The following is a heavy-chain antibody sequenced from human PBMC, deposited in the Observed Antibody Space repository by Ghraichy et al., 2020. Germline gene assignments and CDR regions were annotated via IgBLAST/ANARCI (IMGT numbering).Heavy chain of an antibody. CDR3: VRGIEY. Sequence: GGSLRLSCAASGFTFSSSWMHWVRQAPGKGLVWISRIKSDGSTTSYADSVKGRFTISRDNAKNTLYLQMNSLRAEDTAVYYCVRGIEYWGQGALVTVSS. CDR2: IKSDGSTT. J-gene: IGHJ4*02. D-gene: IGHD2/OR15-2a*01. CDR1: GFTFSSSW. V-gene: IGHV3-74*01.